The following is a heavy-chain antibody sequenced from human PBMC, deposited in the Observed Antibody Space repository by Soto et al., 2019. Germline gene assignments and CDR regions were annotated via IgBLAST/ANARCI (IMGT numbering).Heavy chain of an antibody. CDR3: ARVTAGAFDI. D-gene: IGHD2-21*02. J-gene: IGHJ3*02. CDR2: INAGNGNT. V-gene: IGHV1-3*01. Sequence: GASVKVSCKASGYTFTNYAMHWVRQAPGQRLEWMGWINAGNGNTKYSQKLQGRVTITRDTSASTAHMELSSLRSEDTAVYYCARVTAGAFDIWGPGTMVTLSS. CDR1: GYTFTNYA.